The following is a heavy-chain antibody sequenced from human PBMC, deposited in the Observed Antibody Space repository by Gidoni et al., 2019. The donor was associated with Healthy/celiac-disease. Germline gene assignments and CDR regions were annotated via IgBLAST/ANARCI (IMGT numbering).Heavy chain of an antibody. CDR1: GGSISSSSYY. J-gene: IGHJ3*02. V-gene: IGHV4-39*01. CDR2: IYDSGST. D-gene: IGHD3-10*01. Sequence: QLQLQESGPGLVKPSETLSLTCTVSGGSISSSSYYWGWIRQPPGKGLEWNGSIYDSGSTYYNPSLTSRVTISVDTSKNQFSLKLSSVTAADTAVYYCARHQGKNAFDIWGQGTMVTVSS. CDR3: ARHQGKNAFDI.